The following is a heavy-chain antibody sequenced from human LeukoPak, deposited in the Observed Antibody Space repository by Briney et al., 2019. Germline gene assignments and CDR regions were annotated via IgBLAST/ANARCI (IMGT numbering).Heavy chain of an antibody. Sequence: SETLSLTCTVSGGPISSYYWSWIRQPPGKGLEWIGYIYYSGSTNYNPSLKSRVTISVDTSKNQFSLKLSSVTAADTAVYYCARGRPGMDVWGQGTTVTVSS. CDR2: IYYSGST. CDR1: GGPISSYY. CDR3: ARGRPGMDV. V-gene: IGHV4-59*08. J-gene: IGHJ6*02. D-gene: IGHD1-26*01.